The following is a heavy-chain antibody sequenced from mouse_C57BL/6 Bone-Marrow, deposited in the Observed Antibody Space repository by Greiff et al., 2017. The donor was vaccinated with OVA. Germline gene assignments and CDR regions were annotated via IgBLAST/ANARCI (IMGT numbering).Heavy chain of an antibody. D-gene: IGHD1-1*01. CDR2: IYPRSGNT. CDR3: ARHYYGRWYFDV. Sequence: QVQLQQSGAELARPGASVKLSCKASGYTFTSYGISWVKQRTGQGLEWIGEIYPRSGNTYYNEKFKGKATLTADKSSSTAYMELRSLTSEDSAVYFCARHYYGRWYFDVWGTGTTVTVSS. J-gene: IGHJ1*03. CDR1: GYTFTSYG. V-gene: IGHV1-81*01.